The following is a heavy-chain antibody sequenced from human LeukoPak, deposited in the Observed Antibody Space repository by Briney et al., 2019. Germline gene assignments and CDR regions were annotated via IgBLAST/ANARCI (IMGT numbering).Heavy chain of an antibody. CDR2: IGTAGDT. CDR3: AELGITMIGGV. D-gene: IGHD3-10*02. J-gene: IGHJ6*04. Sequence: PGGSLRLSCAASGFSFSIYDMHWVRQATGKGLEWVSGIGTAGDTYYSDSVKGRLTISRDNAKNSLYLQMNSLRAEDTAVYYCAELGITMIGGVWGKGTTVTISS. CDR1: GFSFSIYD. V-gene: IGHV3-13*01.